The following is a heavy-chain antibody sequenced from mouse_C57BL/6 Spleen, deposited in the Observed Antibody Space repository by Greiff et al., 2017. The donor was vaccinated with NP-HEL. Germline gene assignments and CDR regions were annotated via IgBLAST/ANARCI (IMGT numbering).Heavy chain of an antibody. Sequence: VQLKESGGGLVKPGGSLKLSCAASGFTFSDYGMHWVRQAPEKGLEWVAYISSGSSTIYYADTVKGRFTISRDNAKNTLFLQMTSLRSEDTAMYYCASYDYGNWYFDVWGTGTTVTVSS. D-gene: IGHD2-4*01. V-gene: IGHV5-17*01. J-gene: IGHJ1*03. CDR3: ASYDYGNWYFDV. CDR2: ISSGSSTI. CDR1: GFTFSDYG.